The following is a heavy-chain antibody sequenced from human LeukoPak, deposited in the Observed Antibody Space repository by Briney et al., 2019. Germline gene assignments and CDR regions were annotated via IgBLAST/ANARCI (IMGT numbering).Heavy chain of an antibody. Sequence: GGSLRLSCAASGFTFRSHWMSWVRQAPGKGLEWVANIKEDGSEKYYVDSVKGRFTISRDNAKNSLYLQMNSLRAEDTAVYYGVRDVDGSGLDYWGQGTLVTVSS. CDR1: GFTFRSHW. V-gene: IGHV3-7*01. CDR3: VRDVDGSGLDY. CDR2: IKEDGSEK. J-gene: IGHJ4*02. D-gene: IGHD6-19*01.